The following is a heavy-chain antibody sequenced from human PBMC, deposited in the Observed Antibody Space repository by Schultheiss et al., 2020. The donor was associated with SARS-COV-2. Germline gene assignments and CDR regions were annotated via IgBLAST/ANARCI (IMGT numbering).Heavy chain of an antibody. CDR3: AREERRAFDP. Sequence: ASVKVSCKASGYTFTRYYIHWVRQAPGQGLEWMGIINPCGGSASYTQKFQGRVTMTRDTSTSTVYMELSNLRSEDTAVYYCAREERRAFDPWGQGILVTVSS. D-gene: IGHD6-25*01. CDR1: GYTFTRYY. CDR2: INPCGGSA. V-gene: IGHV1-46*01. J-gene: IGHJ5*02.